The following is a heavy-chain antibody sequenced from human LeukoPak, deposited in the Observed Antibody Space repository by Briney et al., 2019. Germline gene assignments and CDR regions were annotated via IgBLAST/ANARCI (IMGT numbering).Heavy chain of an antibody. CDR3: AKEGGGFSYGETPDY. J-gene: IGHJ4*02. V-gene: IGHV3-30*02. Sequence: GGSLRLSCAASGFTFSSYGMHWVRQAPGKGLEWVAFIRYDGSNKYYADSVKGRFTISRDNSKNTLYLQMSSLRAEDTAVYYCAKEGGGFSYGETPDYWGQGNLVTVSS. D-gene: IGHD5-18*01. CDR2: IRYDGSNK. CDR1: GFTFSSYG.